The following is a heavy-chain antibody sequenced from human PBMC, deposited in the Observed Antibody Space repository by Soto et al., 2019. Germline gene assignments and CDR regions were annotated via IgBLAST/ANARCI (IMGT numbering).Heavy chain of an antibody. Sequence: RASVKVSCKASGYTFTGYYMHWVRQAPGQGLEWMGWINPNSGGTNYAQKFQGWVTMTRDTSISTAYMELSRLRSDDTAVYYCARERIPMVRGNWFDPWGQGTLVTVYS. CDR2: INPNSGGT. CDR3: ARERIPMVRGNWFDP. V-gene: IGHV1-2*04. J-gene: IGHJ5*02. CDR1: GYTFTGYY. D-gene: IGHD3-10*01.